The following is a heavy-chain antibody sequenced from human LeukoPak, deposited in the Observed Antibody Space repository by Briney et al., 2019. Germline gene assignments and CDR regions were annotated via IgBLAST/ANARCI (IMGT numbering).Heavy chain of an antibody. Sequence: VASVKVSCKASGYTFTSYDINWVRQATGQGLEWMGWMNPNSGNTGYAQKFQGRVTITRSTSISTAYMELSSLRSEDTAVYYCARRARIYYYYYMDVWGKGTTVTVSS. J-gene: IGHJ6*03. CDR3: ARRARIYYYYYMDV. V-gene: IGHV1-8*03. D-gene: IGHD6-6*01. CDR1: GYTFTSYD. CDR2: MNPNSGNT.